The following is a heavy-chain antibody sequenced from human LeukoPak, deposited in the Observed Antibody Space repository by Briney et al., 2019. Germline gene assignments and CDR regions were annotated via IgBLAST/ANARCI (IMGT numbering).Heavy chain of an antibody. CDR3: AKGAYDYIEIGYFDS. J-gene: IGHJ4*02. Sequence: GGSLRLSCAASGFTSTNYAMNWVRQAPGKGLEWVSVLIGSSGSTDYADSVKGRFTISRDTSKNTLFLQMNSLRAGDTAIYYCAKGAYDYIEIGYFDSWGQGTLVTVSS. V-gene: IGHV3-23*01. D-gene: IGHD5-12*01. CDR1: GFTSTNYA. CDR2: LIGSSGST.